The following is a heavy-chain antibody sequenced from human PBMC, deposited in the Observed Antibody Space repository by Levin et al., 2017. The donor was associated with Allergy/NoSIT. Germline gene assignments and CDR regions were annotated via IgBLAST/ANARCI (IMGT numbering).Heavy chain of an antibody. CDR2: ISGSSTTI. Sequence: PSETLSLTCAASGFTFSSYSMTWVRQAPGRGLEWVSYISGSSTTIYYAASVKGRFTISRDNAKNSLYLQMNSLRAEDTAVYYCARDSGIAGADDYWGQGTLVTVSS. CDR3: ARDSGIAGADDY. J-gene: IGHJ4*02. D-gene: IGHD6-13*01. CDR1: GFTFSSYS. V-gene: IGHV3-48*01.